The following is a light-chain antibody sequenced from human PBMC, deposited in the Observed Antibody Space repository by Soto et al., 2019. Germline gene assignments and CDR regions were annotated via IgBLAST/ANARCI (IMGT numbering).Light chain of an antibody. J-gene: IGKJ5*01. V-gene: IGKV3-11*01. CDR1: RTVNNY. Sequence: EIVLTQAPATLSFSPGERATLSCRASRTVNNYLAWYQQKPGHAPRFLIYDAFIRAAGIPARVSGRGSGADFLLTNSTLFHEAFAVYCCKYRTYLPPFPFGQGTR. CDR3: KYRTYLPPFP. CDR2: DAF.